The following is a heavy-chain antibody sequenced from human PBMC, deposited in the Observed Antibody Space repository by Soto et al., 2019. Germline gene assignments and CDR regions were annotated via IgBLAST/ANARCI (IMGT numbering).Heavy chain of an antibody. J-gene: IGHJ4*02. Sequence: GGSMRLSCAASGFTFSSYGMHWVRQAPGRGLEWVAVISYDGSNKYYAGSVKGRFTITRENSKKTLYLQINSLRAEDTAVYYGASPWGDGYNYFDYWGQGTLVTVSS. D-gene: IGHD5-12*01. V-gene: IGHV3-30*03. CDR3: ASPWGDGYNYFDY. CDR1: GFTFSSYG. CDR2: ISYDGSNK.